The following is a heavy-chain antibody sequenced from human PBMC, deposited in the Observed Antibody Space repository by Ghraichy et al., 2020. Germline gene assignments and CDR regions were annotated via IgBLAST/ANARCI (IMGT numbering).Heavy chain of an antibody. CDR3: ARVTTVTERDAFDI. Sequence: SETLSLTCTVSGYSISSGYYWGWLRPPPGKGLEWIGSIYHSGSTYYNPSLKSRVTISVDTSKNQFSLKLSSVTAADTAVYYCARVTTVTERDAFDIWVQGTMVTVSS. V-gene: IGHV4-38-2*02. CDR1: GYSISSGYY. CDR2: IYHSGST. D-gene: IGHD4-17*01. J-gene: IGHJ3*02.